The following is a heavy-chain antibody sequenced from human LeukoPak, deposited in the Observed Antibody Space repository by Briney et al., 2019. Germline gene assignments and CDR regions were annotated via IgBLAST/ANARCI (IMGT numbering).Heavy chain of an antibody. CDR3: AKERVGAIDY. CDR1: GFTFDDYA. D-gene: IGHD1-26*01. J-gene: IGHJ4*02. CDR2: ISWNSGSI. Sequence: GGSLRLSCAASGFTFDDYAMHWVRQAPGKGLEWVSGISWNSGSIGYADSVKGRFTISRDNAKNSLYLQMNSLRAEDMALYYCAKERVGAIDYWGQGTLVTVSS. V-gene: IGHV3-9*03.